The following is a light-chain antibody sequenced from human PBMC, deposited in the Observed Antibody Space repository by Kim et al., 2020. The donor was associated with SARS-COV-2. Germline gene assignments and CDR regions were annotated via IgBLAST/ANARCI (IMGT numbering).Light chain of an antibody. J-gene: IGKJ2*01. CDR2: GAS. CDR3: QQYGSSPMYT. Sequence: AGERATLSCRASQSVSSSYLAWYQQKPGQAPRLLIYGASSRATGIPDRFSGSGSGTDFTLTISRLEPEDFAVYYCQQYGSSPMYTFGQGTKLEI. V-gene: IGKV3-20*01. CDR1: QSVSSSY.